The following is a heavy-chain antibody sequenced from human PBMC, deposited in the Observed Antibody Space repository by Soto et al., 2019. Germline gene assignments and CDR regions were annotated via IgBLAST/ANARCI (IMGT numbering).Heavy chain of an antibody. CDR1: GYTFTSYA. Sequence: GASVKVSCKASGYTFTSYAMHWVRQAPGQRLEWMGWINAGNGNTKYSQKFQGRVTITRDTSASTAYMELSSLRSEDTAVYYCARAGYYYDSSGYLVQVYSHAFDIWGQGTMVTV. CDR2: INAGNGNT. J-gene: IGHJ3*02. D-gene: IGHD3-22*01. V-gene: IGHV1-3*01. CDR3: ARAGYYYDSSGYLVQVYSHAFDI.